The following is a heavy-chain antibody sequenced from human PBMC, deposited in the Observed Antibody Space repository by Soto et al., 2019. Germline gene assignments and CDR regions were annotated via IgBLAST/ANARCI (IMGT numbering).Heavy chain of an antibody. CDR1: GFTFSSYS. D-gene: IGHD3-10*01. CDR3: ARSVWFGELLPQPYYYYGMDV. CDR2: ISSSSSTI. Sequence: EVQLVESGGGLVQPGGSLRLSCAASGFTFSSYSMNWVRQAPGKGLEWVSYISSSSSTIYYADSVKGRFTISRDNAKNSLYLPINSLRAEDTDVYYCARSVWFGELLPQPYYYYGMDVWGQGTTVTVSS. J-gene: IGHJ6*02. V-gene: IGHV3-48*01.